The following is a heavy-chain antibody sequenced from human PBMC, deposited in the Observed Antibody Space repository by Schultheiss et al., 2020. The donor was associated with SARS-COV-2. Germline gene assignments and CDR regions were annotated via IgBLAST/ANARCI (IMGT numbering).Heavy chain of an antibody. CDR3: ARAIYDSGGDYYYFDY. CDR1: GGSVSSGSYY. V-gene: IGHV4-31*03. Sequence: SETLSLTCTVSGGSVSSGSYYWSWIRQPAGKGLEWIGYIYYSGSTYYNPSLKSRVTISVDTSKNQFSLKLSSVTAADTAAYYCARAIYDSGGDYYYFDYWGQGTLVTVSS. CDR2: IYYSGST. J-gene: IGHJ4*02. D-gene: IGHD3-22*01.